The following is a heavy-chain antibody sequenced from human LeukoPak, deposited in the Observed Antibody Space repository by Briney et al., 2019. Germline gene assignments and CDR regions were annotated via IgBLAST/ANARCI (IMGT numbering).Heavy chain of an antibody. J-gene: IGHJ4*02. CDR1: GFTFSSYA. CDR2: ISGSGGST. V-gene: IGHV3-23*01. D-gene: IGHD3-22*01. CDR3: AKINYYDSSGYHLGLDY. Sequence: GGSLRLSCAASGFTFSSYAMSWVRQAPGKGLEWVSAISGSGGSTYYADSVKGRFTISRDNSKNTLYLQMNSLRAEDTAVYYCAKINYYDSSGYHLGLDYWGQGTLVTVSS.